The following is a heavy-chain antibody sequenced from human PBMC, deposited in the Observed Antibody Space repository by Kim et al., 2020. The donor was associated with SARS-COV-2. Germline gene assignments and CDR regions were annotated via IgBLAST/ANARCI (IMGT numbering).Heavy chain of an antibody. CDR3: ARGSSIAVAGIDY. V-gene: IGHV1-2*04. CDR1: GYTFTGYY. D-gene: IGHD6-19*01. CDR2: INPNSGGT. J-gene: IGHJ4*02. Sequence: ASVKVSCKASGYTFTGYYMHWVRQAPGQGLEWMGWINPNSGGTNYAQKFQGCVTMTRDTSISTAYMELSRLRSDDTAVYYCARGSSIAVAGIDYWGQGTLVTVSS.